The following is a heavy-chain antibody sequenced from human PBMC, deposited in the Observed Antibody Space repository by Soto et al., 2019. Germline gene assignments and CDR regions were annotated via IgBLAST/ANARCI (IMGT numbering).Heavy chain of an antibody. CDR2: INPNSGDT. D-gene: IGHD1-26*01. J-gene: IGHJ6*02. Sequence: ASEKVSCKASGYTFTGYYVHWVRQAPGQGLEWMGWINPNSGDTYLAQRFQGRVTMNRDTSIGTACMELRGLTSDDTAEYYCAKGGAIVAAGTRVYLYNAMDVWGQGTTVTVSS. CDR1: GYTFTGYY. V-gene: IGHV1-2*02. CDR3: AKGGAIVAAGTRVYLYNAMDV.